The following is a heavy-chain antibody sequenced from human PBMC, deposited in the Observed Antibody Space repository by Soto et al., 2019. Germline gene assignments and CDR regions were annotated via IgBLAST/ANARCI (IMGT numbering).Heavy chain of an antibody. Sequence: QVQLVESGGGLVKPGGSLRLSCAASGFTFSDYYMSWIRQAPGKGLEWVSYISSSGSTIYYADSVKGRFTISRDNAKNSLYLQMNSLRAEDTAVYYCARSDIVVVPTDYYYYYYMDVWGKGTTVTVSS. CDR1: GFTFSDYY. CDR2: ISSSGSTI. J-gene: IGHJ6*03. D-gene: IGHD2-2*01. V-gene: IGHV3-11*01. CDR3: ARSDIVVVPTDYYYYYYMDV.